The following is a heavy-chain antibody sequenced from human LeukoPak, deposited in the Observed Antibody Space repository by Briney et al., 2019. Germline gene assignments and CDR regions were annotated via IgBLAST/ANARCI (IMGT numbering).Heavy chain of an antibody. V-gene: IGHV3-64D*06. J-gene: IGHJ5*02. D-gene: IGHD3-22*01. CDR2: ITSNGGST. CDR3: AYSSGYYH. CDR1: GFTFNRYA. Sequence: GGSLRLSCSASGFTFNRYAMHWVRQAPGKGLEYVSAITSNGGSTYYADSVKGRFTISRGNSKDTLYLQMSSLRAEDTAVYYCAYSSGYYHWGQGTLVTVSS.